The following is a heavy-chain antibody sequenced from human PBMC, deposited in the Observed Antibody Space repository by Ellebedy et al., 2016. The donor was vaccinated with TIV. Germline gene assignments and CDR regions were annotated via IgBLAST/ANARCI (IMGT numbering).Heavy chain of an antibody. CDR3: TRDLTTLAAAGTGIYYYTMDV. D-gene: IGHD6-13*01. CDR2: IRSKAYGGTK. V-gene: IGHV3-49*04. CDR1: GFTFGDYA. J-gene: IGHJ6*02. Sequence: GGSLRLXXTASGFTFGDYAMSWVRQAPGKGLEWVSFIRSKAYGGTKEYAASVKGRFTISRDDSKSIAYLQMNSLKAEDTAVYYCTRDLTTLAAAGTGIYYYTMDVWGQGTTVTVSS.